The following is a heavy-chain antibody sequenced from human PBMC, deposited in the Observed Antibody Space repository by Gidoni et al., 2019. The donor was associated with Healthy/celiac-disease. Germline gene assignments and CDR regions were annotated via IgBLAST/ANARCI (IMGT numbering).Heavy chain of an antibody. CDR2: ISYDGSNK. J-gene: IGHJ4*02. Sequence: QVQLVESGGGVVQPGRSLRLSCAASGFTFSSYAMTWVSQAPGKGLEWVAVISYDGSNKDYADSVKGRFTISRDNSKNTLYLQMNSLRAEDTAVYYCARVGTSTSYYDSSGYYPYYFDYWGQGTLVTVSS. V-gene: IGHV3-30-3*01. CDR3: ARVGTSTSYYDSSGYYPYYFDY. D-gene: IGHD3-22*01. CDR1: GFTFSSYA.